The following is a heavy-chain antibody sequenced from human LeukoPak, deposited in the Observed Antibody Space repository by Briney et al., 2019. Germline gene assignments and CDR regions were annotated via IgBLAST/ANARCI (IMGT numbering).Heavy chain of an antibody. D-gene: IGHD2/OR15-2a*01. J-gene: IGHJ6*02. CDR3: ARAPLPYFNYYYFGMDV. Sequence: ASVKVSCKASGYSFTGYYMHWVRQAPGQGLEWMGWINPNSGGTNYAQKFQGWVTMTRDTSISTAYMELSRLRSDDTAVYYCARAPLPYFNYYYFGMDVWGHGTTVTVSS. CDR2: INPNSGGT. CDR1: GYSFTGYY. V-gene: IGHV1-2*04.